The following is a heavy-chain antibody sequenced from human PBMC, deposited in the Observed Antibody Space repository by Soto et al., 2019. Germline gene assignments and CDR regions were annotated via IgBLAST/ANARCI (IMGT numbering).Heavy chain of an antibody. V-gene: IGHV1-2*02. CDR3: ARDPNTYIYRIGGMEV. D-gene: IGHD3-10*01. J-gene: IGHJ6*02. CDR1: GYTFTGYY. Sequence: ASLKVSCKASGYTFTGYYMHWVRQAAGQGLEWMGWINPNSGGTNYAQKFQGRVTMTRDTSISTAYMELSRLRSDDTAVYYCARDPNTYIYRIGGMEVWGQGTTVTVSS. CDR2: INPNSGGT.